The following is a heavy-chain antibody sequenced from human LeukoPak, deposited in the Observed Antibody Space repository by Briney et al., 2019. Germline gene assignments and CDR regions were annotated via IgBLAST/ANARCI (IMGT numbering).Heavy chain of an antibody. CDR2: IYPGDSDT. CDR1: GYSFTSYW. V-gene: IGHV5-51*01. J-gene: IGHJ5*02. Sequence: GESLKISCKGSGYSFTSYWIGWVRQMPGKGLEWMGIIYPGDSDTRYSPSFQGQVTISADKSISTAYLQWSSLKASDTAMYYCARLLCSSTSCYLNWFDPWGQGTLVTVSS. CDR3: ARLLCSSTSCYLNWFDP. D-gene: IGHD2-2*01.